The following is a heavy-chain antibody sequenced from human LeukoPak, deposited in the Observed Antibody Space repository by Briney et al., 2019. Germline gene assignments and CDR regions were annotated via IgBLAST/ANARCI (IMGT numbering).Heavy chain of an antibody. J-gene: IGHJ4*02. V-gene: IGHV3-7*01. Sequence: GGSLRLSCATSGFTFSTYWMSWVRQAPGKGLEWVANIKQDGSEKYYVDSVKGRFTISRDNAKNSLYLQMNSLRAEDTAVYYCARVKRPGFGELLYFDYWGQGTLVTVSS. CDR2: IKQDGSEK. D-gene: IGHD3-10*01. CDR3: ARVKRPGFGELLYFDY. CDR1: GFTFSTYW.